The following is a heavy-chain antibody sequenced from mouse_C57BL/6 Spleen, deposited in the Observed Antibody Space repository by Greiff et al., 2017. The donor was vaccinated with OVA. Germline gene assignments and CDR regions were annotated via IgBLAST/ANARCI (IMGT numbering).Heavy chain of an antibody. CDR3: ARDDGSSWFAY. CDR1: GYTFTSYT. Sequence: QVQLLQSGAELARPGASVKMSCKASGYTFTSYTMHWVKQRPGQGLEWIGYINPSSGYTKYNQKFKDKATLTADKSSSTAYMQLSSLTSEDSAVYYCARDDGSSWFAYWGQGTLVTVSA. V-gene: IGHV1-4*01. D-gene: IGHD2-3*01. CDR2: INPSSGYT. J-gene: IGHJ3*01.